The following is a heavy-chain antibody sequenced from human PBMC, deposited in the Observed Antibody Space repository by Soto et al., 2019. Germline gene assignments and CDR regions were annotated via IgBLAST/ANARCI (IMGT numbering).Heavy chain of an antibody. J-gene: IGHJ4*02. CDR3: ARSGYYYDGSGYYY. CDR2: IYYSGST. Sequence: PSETLSLTCTVSGGSISSADYYWSWIRQPPGKGLEWIGYIYYSGSTYYNPSLKSRVTISVDTSKNQFSLKLSSVTAADTAVYYCARSGYYYDGSGYYYWGQGTLVTVSS. V-gene: IGHV4-30-4*01. CDR1: GGSISSADYY. D-gene: IGHD3-22*01.